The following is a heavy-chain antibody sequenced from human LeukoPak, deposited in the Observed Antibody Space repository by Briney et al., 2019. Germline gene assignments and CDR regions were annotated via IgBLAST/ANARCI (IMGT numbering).Heavy chain of an antibody. CDR1: GDSISSNYW. CDR2: IHHSGST. V-gene: IGHV4-4*02. Sequence: PSETLSLTCAVSGDSISSNYWWTWVRQPPGKRLECIGEIHHSGSTNYSPSLKSRVTISVDTSKNQFSLKLSSVTAADTAVYYCARERDYYYYYYMDVWGKGTTVTISS. CDR3: ARERDYYYYYYMDV. J-gene: IGHJ6*03.